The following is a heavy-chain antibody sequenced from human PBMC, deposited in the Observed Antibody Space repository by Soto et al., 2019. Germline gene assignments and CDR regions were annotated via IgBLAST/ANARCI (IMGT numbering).Heavy chain of an antibody. CDR3: ARDYYDSSDYTTNWFDP. J-gene: IGHJ5*02. CDR2: IYHTGNT. Sequence: SETLSLTCPVSGGSISSGGYYWSWIRQHPGKGLEWIGSIYHTGNTYYNPSLRSRVTISVDTSKNQFSLKLTSVTAADTAVYYCARDYYDSSDYTTNWFDPWGQGTLVTVSS. D-gene: IGHD3-22*01. V-gene: IGHV4-39*01. CDR1: GGSISSGGYY.